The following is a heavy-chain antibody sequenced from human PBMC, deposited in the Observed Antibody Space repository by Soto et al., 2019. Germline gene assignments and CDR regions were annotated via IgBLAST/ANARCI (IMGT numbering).Heavy chain of an antibody. CDR3: ARDPPNPGNRHGMDV. Sequence: GASVKVSFKASGYTFTSYYMHWVRQAPGQGLEWMGIINPSGGSTSYAQKFQGRVTMTRDTSTSTVYMELSSLRSEDTAVYYCARDPPNPGNRHGMDVWGQGTTVTVSS. J-gene: IGHJ6*02. CDR1: GYTFTSYY. D-gene: IGHD4-4*01. V-gene: IGHV1-46*01. CDR2: INPSGGST.